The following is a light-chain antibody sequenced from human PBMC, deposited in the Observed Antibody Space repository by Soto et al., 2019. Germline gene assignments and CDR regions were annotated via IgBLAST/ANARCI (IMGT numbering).Light chain of an antibody. V-gene: IGKV1-5*01. CDR2: DAS. J-gene: IGKJ1*01. CDR1: QSISSW. CDR3: QQYRRT. Sequence: DIQMPPSPSTLSASVVDRVPITCRASQSISSWLSWYPQKPGKAPKLLIYDASSLESAVPSRFSGSASGTQLTLTISTLQPADLATYYCQQYRRTCGKGTKGDLK.